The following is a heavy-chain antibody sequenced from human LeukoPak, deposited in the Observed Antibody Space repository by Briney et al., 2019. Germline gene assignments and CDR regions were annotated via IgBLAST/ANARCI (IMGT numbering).Heavy chain of an antibody. CDR1: GFTFSSCA. Sequence: GGSLRLSCVASGFTFSSCALSWVRQVPGKGLEWVSGISASGGSTSYADSVRGRFTISRDNSKNTLYVQMNSLRDEDMAVHYCAKDQRWESPHYLDSWGQGTLVTVSS. CDR3: AKDQRWESPHYLDS. D-gene: IGHD1-26*01. J-gene: IGHJ4*02. CDR2: ISASGGST. V-gene: IGHV3-23*01.